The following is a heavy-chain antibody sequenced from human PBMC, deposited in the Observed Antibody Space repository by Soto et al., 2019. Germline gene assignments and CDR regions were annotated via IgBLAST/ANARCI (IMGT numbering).Heavy chain of an antibody. CDR2: ISSSSSTI. V-gene: IGHV3-48*01. D-gene: IGHD5-18*01. CDR1: GFTFSTYS. CDR3: ARDSLRGFGCSSDAFDI. Sequence: EVQLVESGGGLVQPGGSLRLSCAASGFTFSTYSMNWVRQAPGKGLEWVSYISSSSSTINYADSVKGRFTISGDNAQSSRYLQLSSLSGEDTAVYYCARDSLRGFGCSSDAFDIWGQGTMVTVSS. J-gene: IGHJ3*02.